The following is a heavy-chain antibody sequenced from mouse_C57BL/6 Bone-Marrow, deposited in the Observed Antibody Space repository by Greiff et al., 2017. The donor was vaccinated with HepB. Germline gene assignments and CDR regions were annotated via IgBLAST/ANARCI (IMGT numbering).Heavy chain of an antibody. V-gene: IGHV6-6*01. J-gene: IGHJ2*01. Sequence: EVHLVESGGGLVQPGGSMKLSCAASGFTFSDAWMDWVRQSPEKGLEWVAEIRNKANNHATYYAESVKGRFTISRDDSKSSVYLQMNSLRAEDTGIYYCTRFGTFYYFDYWGQGTTLTVSS. CDR1: GFTFSDAW. CDR3: TRFGTFYYFDY. CDR2: IRNKANNHAT. D-gene: IGHD4-1*01.